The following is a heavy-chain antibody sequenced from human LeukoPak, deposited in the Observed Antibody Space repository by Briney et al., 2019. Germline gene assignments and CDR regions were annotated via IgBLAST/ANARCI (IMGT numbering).Heavy chain of an antibody. CDR2: ISGSGGST. CDR3: AREMSPHSSNWYEDAVDI. D-gene: IGHD6-13*01. V-gene: IGHV3-23*01. CDR1: GFTFSSYA. Sequence: GGSLRLSCAASGFTFSSYAMSWVRQAPGKGLEWVSAISGSGGSTYYADSVKGRFTISRDNSKNTLYLQMNSLRAEDTAVYYCAREMSPHSSNWYEDAVDIWGQGTKVTVSS. J-gene: IGHJ3*02.